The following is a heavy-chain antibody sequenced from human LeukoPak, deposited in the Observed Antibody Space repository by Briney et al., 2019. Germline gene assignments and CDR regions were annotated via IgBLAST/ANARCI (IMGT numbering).Heavy chain of an antibody. CDR1: GFSFSSYA. Sequence: GSPVTLSCAASGFSFSSYAMHWARQAPGKGLEWVAVISYDGSNKYYADSVKGRFTISRDNSKNTLYLQMNSLRAEDTAVYYCAQTDSGGYYQRFVYWGQGTLVTVSS. D-gene: IGHD3-22*01. CDR3: AQTDSGGYYQRFVY. V-gene: IGHV3-30-3*01. J-gene: IGHJ4*02. CDR2: ISYDGSNK.